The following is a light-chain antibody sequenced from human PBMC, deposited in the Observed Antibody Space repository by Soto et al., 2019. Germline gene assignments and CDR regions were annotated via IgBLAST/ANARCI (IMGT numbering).Light chain of an antibody. Sequence: DVAMTQSPLSLPVTLGQPASISCRPSQSPLYSDGNTYLSWYLQKPGQSPQLLIYLGSNRASGVPDRFSGSGSGTDFTLKISRVEAEDVGVYYCMQPLQSWTFGQGTKVDIK. CDR3: MQPLQSWT. V-gene: IGKV2-28*01. J-gene: IGKJ1*01. CDR1: QSPLYSDGNTY. CDR2: LGS.